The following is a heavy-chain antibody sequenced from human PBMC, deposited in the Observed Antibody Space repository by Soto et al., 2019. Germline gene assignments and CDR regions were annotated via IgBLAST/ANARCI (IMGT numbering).Heavy chain of an antibody. CDR2: IKSKTDGGTT. CDR1: GFTFSNAW. CDR3: TTRGTVTPCYFDY. Sequence: EVQLVESGGGLVKPGGSLRLSCAASGFTFSNAWMSWVRQAPGKGLEWVGRIKSKTDGGTTDYAAPVKGRFTISRDDSKNTLYLQMNSLKTEDTVVYYCTTRGTVTPCYFDYWGQGTLVTVSS. V-gene: IGHV3-15*01. J-gene: IGHJ4*02. D-gene: IGHD4-17*01.